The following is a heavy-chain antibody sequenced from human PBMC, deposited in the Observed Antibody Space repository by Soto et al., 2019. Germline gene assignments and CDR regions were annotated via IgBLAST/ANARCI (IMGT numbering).Heavy chain of an antibody. D-gene: IGHD3-22*01. V-gene: IGHV1-69*01. CDR3: ARGEYYYDSSGYYCYYYYGMDV. Sequence: QVQLVQSGAEVKKPGSSVKVSCKASGGTFSSYAISWVRQAPGQGLEWMGGIIPIFGTANYAQKFQGRVTMTADESTSTAYMELSSMRSEDTAVYYCARGEYYYDSSGYYCYYYYGMDVWGQGTTVTVSS. CDR1: GGTFSSYA. CDR2: IIPIFGTA. J-gene: IGHJ6*02.